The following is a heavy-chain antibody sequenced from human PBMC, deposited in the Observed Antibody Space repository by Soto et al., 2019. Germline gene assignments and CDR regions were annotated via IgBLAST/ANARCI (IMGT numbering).Heavy chain of an antibody. Sequence: GGSLRLSCAASGFTFSSYAMSWVRQAPGKGLEWVSAISGSGGSTYYADSVKGRFTISRDNSKNTLYLQMNSLRAEDTAGYYCAKRGGYSSSWYYFDYWGQGTLVTVSS. V-gene: IGHV3-23*01. D-gene: IGHD6-13*01. CDR2: ISGSGGST. J-gene: IGHJ4*02. CDR1: GFTFSSYA. CDR3: AKRGGYSSSWYYFDY.